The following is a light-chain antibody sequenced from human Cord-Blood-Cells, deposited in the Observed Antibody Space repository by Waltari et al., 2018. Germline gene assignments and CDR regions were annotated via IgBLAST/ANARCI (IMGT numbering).Light chain of an antibody. CDR2: EVS. Sequence: QSALTQPASVSGSPGQSITISCTGTSSDVGGYNYVPWYHRHPANAPKLMFYEVSNRPAGVANRFSGAKTGNTASLTISGLQAEDEADYYCSSYTSSSTLVVFGGGTKLTVL. J-gene: IGLJ2*01. CDR1: SSDVGGYNY. CDR3: SSYTSSSTLVV. V-gene: IGLV2-14*01.